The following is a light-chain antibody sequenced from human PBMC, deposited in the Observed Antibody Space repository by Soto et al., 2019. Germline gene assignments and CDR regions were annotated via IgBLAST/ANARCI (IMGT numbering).Light chain of an antibody. CDR2: DAS. Sequence: ENVLKQSPATMSLSPGERATLSCRASQSVSSYLAWYQQKPGQAPRLLIYDASNRATGIPARFSGSGSGTDFTLTISSLEPEDFAVYYCQQRSNWPYTFGQGTKLEIK. J-gene: IGKJ2*01. CDR1: QSVSSY. CDR3: QQRSNWPYT. V-gene: IGKV3-11*01.